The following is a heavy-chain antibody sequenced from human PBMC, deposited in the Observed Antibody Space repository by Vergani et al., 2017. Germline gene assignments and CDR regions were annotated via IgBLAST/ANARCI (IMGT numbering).Heavy chain of an antibody. V-gene: IGHV3-7*01. D-gene: IGHD3-10*01. CDR1: GFTFSSYW. Sequence: EVQLVESGGGLVQPGGSLRLSCAASGFTFSSYWMSWVRQAPGKGLGWVANIKQDGSEKYYVDSVKGRFTISRDNAKNSLYLQMNSLRAEDTAVYYCAREDPNYYGSGSYPGYWGQGTLVTVSS. CDR3: AREDPNYYGSGSYPGY. CDR2: IKQDGSEK. J-gene: IGHJ4*02.